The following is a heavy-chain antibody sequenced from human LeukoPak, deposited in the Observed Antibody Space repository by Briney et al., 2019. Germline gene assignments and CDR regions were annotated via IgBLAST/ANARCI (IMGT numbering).Heavy chain of an antibody. Sequence: GGSLRLSCAASGFTFSSYSMNWVRQAPGKGLEWVSSISSSSSYIYYADSVKGRFTISRDNAKSSLYLQMNSLRAEDTAVYYCARDRLWFGELLGYYGMDVWGQGTTVTVSS. CDR3: ARDRLWFGELLGYYGMDV. D-gene: IGHD3-10*01. J-gene: IGHJ6*02. CDR1: GFTFSSYS. V-gene: IGHV3-21*01. CDR2: ISSSSSYI.